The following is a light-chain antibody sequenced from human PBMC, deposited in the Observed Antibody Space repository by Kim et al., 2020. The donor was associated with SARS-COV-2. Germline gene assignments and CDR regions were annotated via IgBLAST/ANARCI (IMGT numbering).Light chain of an antibody. CDR2: GAS. Sequence: SASGGDRVTVTCRASQRISKSLNWYQQKPGEAPRVVIFGASTLQSGVPSRFSGSGSGTDFTLTISSLQPEDSATYFCQQTFSTPYSFGQGTKLEI. CDR1: QRISKS. CDR3: QQTFSTPYS. V-gene: IGKV1-39*01. J-gene: IGKJ2*03.